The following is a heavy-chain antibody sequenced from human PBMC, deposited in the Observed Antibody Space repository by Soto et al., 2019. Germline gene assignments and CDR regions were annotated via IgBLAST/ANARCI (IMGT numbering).Heavy chain of an antibody. D-gene: IGHD3-10*01. CDR1: GFTVSSNY. V-gene: IGHV3-53*02. J-gene: IGHJ3*02. CDR2: IYSGGST. CDR3: ASSDYYGSGSYYESGAFDI. Sequence: EVQLVETGGGLIQPGGSLRLSCAASGFTVSSNYMSWVRQAPGKGLEWVSVIYSGGSTYYADSVKVRFTISRDNSKNTLYLQMNSLRAEDTAVYYCASSDYYGSGSYYESGAFDIWGQGTMVTVSS.